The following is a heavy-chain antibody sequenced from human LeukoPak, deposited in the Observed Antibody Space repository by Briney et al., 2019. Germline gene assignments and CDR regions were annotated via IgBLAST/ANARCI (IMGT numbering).Heavy chain of an antibody. D-gene: IGHD4-17*01. V-gene: IGHV4-59*11. CDR2: ISYIGST. J-gene: IGHJ3*02. CDR3: ARDLVTVTKGFDI. Sequence: PSETLSLTCAVSDDSFSSHYWTWIRQPPGKGLEWIGYISYIGSTNYNPPLKSRVTISIDTSKNQFSLTLSSVTAADTAVYYCARDLVTVTKGFDIWGQGTMVSVSS. CDR1: DDSFSSHY.